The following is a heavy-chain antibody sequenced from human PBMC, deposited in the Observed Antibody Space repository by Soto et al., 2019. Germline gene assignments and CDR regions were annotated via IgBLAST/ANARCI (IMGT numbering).Heavy chain of an antibody. CDR3: ARAYRGMVRGVGGHYYYGMDV. J-gene: IGHJ6*02. CDR2: IRSSGST. D-gene: IGHD3-10*01. Sequence: PSETLSLTCTVSGGSISSNTFYCAWIRQPPGKGLEWIGSIRSSGSTYYNSSLKSRVTISVDTSKNQFSLKLSSVTAADTAVYYCARAYRGMVRGVGGHYYYGMDVWGQGTTVTVSS. CDR1: GGSISSNTFY. V-gene: IGHV4-39*01.